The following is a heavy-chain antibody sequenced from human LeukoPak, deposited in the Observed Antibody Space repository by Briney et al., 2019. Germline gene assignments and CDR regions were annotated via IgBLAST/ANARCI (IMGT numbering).Heavy chain of an antibody. Sequence: GGSLRLSCAASGFTFSTYWMSWVRQAPGKGLEWVANIKEDGSEKYYGDSVKGRFTISRDNAKNSLYMQMNSLRAEDTAVYYCAKEAYGDYVYYYYGMDVWGQGTTVTVSS. CDR1: GFTFSTYW. CDR3: AKEAYGDYVYYYYGMDV. J-gene: IGHJ6*02. D-gene: IGHD4-17*01. CDR2: IKEDGSEK. V-gene: IGHV3-7*03.